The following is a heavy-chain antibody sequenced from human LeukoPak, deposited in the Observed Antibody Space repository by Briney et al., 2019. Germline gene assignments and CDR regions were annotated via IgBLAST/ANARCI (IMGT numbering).Heavy chain of an antibody. Sequence: PSETLSLACTVSGGSISSYYWSWIRQPPGKGLEWIGEINHSGSTNYNPSLKSRVTISVDTSKNQFSLKLSSVTAADTAVYYCARAAYSSSGLFDYWGQGTLVTVSS. CDR3: ARAAYSSSGLFDY. J-gene: IGHJ4*02. CDR1: GGSISSYY. CDR2: INHSGST. D-gene: IGHD4-11*01. V-gene: IGHV4-34*01.